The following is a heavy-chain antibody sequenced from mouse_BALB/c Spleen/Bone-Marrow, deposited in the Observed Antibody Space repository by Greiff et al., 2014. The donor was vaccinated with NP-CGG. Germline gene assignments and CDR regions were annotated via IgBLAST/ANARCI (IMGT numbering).Heavy chain of an antibody. CDR2: ISTYYGDA. V-gene: IGHV1S137*01. CDR1: GYTFTDYA. J-gene: IGHJ4*01. CDR3: GRRGGFYAMDY. Sequence: QVQLKESGAELVRPGVSVKISCKGSGYTFTDYAMHWVKQSHAKSLEWIGVISTYYGDASYNQKFKGKATMTVDKSSSTAYMELAGVAAEESASYYCGRRGGFYAMDYWGQGTSVTVSA.